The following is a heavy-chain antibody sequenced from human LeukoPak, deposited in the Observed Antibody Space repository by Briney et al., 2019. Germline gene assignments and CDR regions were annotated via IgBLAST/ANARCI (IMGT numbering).Heavy chain of an antibody. J-gene: IGHJ6*03. Sequence: GGSLSLSCAASGFTVSSNYMSWVRQAPGEWLGCVSLIYGGRITYYADYVKGRFTISRDNSKNTLYLQMNSLRAEDTAVYYCARGHLVGTASAYYDMDVWGKGTTVTVSS. D-gene: IGHD2-15*01. CDR1: GFTVSSNY. CDR3: ARGHLVGTASAYYDMDV. CDR2: IYGGRIT. V-gene: IGHV3-53*01.